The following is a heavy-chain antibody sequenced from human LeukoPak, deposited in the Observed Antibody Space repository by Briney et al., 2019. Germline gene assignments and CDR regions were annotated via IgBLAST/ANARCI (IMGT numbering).Heavy chain of an antibody. CDR2: ISDDGRST. CDR1: GFSFSTYW. D-gene: IGHD1-26*01. J-gene: IGHJ4*02. CDR3: TRIRRGSLTSVDY. V-gene: IGHV3-74*01. Sequence: PGGSLRLSCAASGFSFSTYWMHWVRQAPGKGLVWVSRISDDGRSTDYAEYVTGRFTISRDHAKNTLYLQMNSLRVEDTGIYYCTRIRRGSLTSVDYWGQGTLVTVSS.